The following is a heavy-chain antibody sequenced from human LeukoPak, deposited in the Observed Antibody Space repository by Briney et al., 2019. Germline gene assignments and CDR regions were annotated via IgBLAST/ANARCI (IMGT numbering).Heavy chain of an antibody. J-gene: IGHJ4*02. Sequence: HTGGSLRLSCAASGFTFSSYAMSWVRQAPGKGLEWVSAISGSGGSTYYADSVKGRFTISRDNAKNSLYLQMNSLRAEDTAIYYCTRVGYIDEGIDYWGQGTLVTVSS. D-gene: IGHD5-24*01. CDR3: TRVGYIDEGIDY. CDR1: GFTFSSYA. CDR2: ISGSGGST. V-gene: IGHV3-23*01.